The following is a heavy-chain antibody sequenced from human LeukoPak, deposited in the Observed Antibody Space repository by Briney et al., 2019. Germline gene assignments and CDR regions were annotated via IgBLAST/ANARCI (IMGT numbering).Heavy chain of an antibody. CDR1: GFTISDNY. J-gene: IGHJ4*02. V-gene: IGHV3-72*01. CDR2: IRDKANSYTT. Sequence: GGSLRLSCAASGFTISDNYMDWVRQAPGKGLEWVARIRDKANSYTTEYAASAKGRFSISRDDPKNSLYLQMSSLKSEDTAVYYCAKGYCSGGTCYSGFFWGQGTLVTVSS. CDR3: AKGYCSGGTCYSGFF. D-gene: IGHD2-15*01.